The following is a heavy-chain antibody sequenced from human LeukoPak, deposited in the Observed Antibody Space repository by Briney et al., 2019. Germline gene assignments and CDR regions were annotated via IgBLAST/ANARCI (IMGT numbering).Heavy chain of an antibody. D-gene: IGHD3-22*01. CDR2: ISAYNGNT. J-gene: IGHJ4*02. Sequence: ASVKVSCKASGYTFTSYVISWVRQAPGQGLEWMGWISAYNGNTNYAQKLQGRVTMTTDTSTSTAYMELRSLRSDDTAVYYCARDSHYYDSSGYFFGNRLYYFDYWGQGTLVTVSS. CDR3: ARDSHYYDSSGYFFGNRLYYFDY. CDR1: GYTFTSYV. V-gene: IGHV1-18*01.